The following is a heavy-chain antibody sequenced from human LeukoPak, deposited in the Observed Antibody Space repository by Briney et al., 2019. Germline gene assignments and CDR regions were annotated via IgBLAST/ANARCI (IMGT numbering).Heavy chain of an antibody. CDR3: ARVLFLSSSSLNWFDP. Sequence: PSETLSLTCAVYGGSFSGYYWSWIRQPPGKGLEWIGEINHSGGTNYNPSLKSRVTISVDTSKNQFSLKLSSVTAADTAVYYCARVLFLSSSSLNWFDPWGQGTLVTVSS. CDR1: GGSFSGYY. J-gene: IGHJ5*02. V-gene: IGHV4-34*01. CDR2: INHSGGT. D-gene: IGHD6-13*01.